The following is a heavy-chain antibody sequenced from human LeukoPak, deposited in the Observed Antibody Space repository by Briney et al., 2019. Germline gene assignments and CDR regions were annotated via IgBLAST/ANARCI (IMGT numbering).Heavy chain of an antibody. Sequence: SETLSLTCIVSGGSTSGGNYYWGWIRQPPGKGLEWIGSIYYSGSTYYNPSLKSRVTMSVDTSKNQFSLKLSSVTAADTAVYYCARTYPTIVHWGQGTLVTVSS. CDR3: ARTYPTIVH. J-gene: IGHJ1*01. D-gene: IGHD2/OR15-2a*01. CDR2: IYYSGST. V-gene: IGHV4-39*01. CDR1: GGSTSGGNYY.